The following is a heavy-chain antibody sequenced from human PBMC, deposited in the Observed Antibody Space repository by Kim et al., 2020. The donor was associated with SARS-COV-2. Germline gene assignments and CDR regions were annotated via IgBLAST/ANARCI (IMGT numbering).Heavy chain of an antibody. D-gene: IGHD6-13*01. V-gene: IGHV4-39*01. CDR3: ARQLSPFSSNWGLPRTFEN. CDR2: IYYSGNT. J-gene: IGHJ3*02. Sequence: SETLSLTCTVSGDSTTNSNYYWGWIRQPPGKGLEWIGSIYYSGNTYYNPSLKSRVTISVDTTRNKFSLSLSSVTAADTAVYYCARQLSPFSSNWGLPRTFENWGQGTVITVSS. CDR1: GDSTTNSNYY.